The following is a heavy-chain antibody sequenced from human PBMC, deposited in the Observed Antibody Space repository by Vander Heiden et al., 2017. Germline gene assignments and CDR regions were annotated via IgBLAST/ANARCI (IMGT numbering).Heavy chain of an antibody. V-gene: IGHV4-31*03. J-gene: IGHJ4*02. CDR1: GGSISSGGYY. CDR2: IYYRGRR. Sequence: QVQLHESGPGLVKPSQTLSLTCTVSGGSISSGGYYWIRILQHPGNGLEWSGYIYYRGRRYYNPSLKSRVTISVDTSKNQFALKLSSVTAADTAVYYCARVVAATARGGYYFDYWGQGTLVTVSS. D-gene: IGHD2-15*01. CDR3: ARVVAATARGGYYFDY.